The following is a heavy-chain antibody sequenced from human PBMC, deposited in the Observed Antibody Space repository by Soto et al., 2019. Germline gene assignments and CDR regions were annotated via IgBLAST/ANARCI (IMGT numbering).Heavy chain of an antibody. J-gene: IGHJ4*01. V-gene: IGHV3-72*01. D-gene: IGHD3-10*01. CDR2: IRNNANSYTT. CDR3: ASASFGELKYFAY. Sequence: EVHLVESGGGLVQPGGSLRLSCAASGFTFSDHYMEWVRQAPGKGLEWVGRIRNNANSYTTEYGTSMKGRFTNSIDDSKKSLSLQKNSQKTEDTAVYYFASASFGELKYFAYWGHGTLVTVSS. CDR1: GFTFSDHY.